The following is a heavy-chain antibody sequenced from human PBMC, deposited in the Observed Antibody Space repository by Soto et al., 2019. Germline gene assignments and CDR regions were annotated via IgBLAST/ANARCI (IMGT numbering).Heavy chain of an antibody. CDR1: GYTFTRYG. CDR3: VRRHVSATGIDWFDP. D-gene: IGHD6-13*01. Sequence: SGKVSCNSSGYTFTRYGIHFVRQAPGQSLEWMGWINAANGDTKYSPKFQGRVTITRDTSASTAYMELSSLRSEDTAVYYCVRRHVSATGIDWFDPWGQGTLVTVSS. CDR2: INAANGDT. J-gene: IGHJ5*02. V-gene: IGHV1-3*01.